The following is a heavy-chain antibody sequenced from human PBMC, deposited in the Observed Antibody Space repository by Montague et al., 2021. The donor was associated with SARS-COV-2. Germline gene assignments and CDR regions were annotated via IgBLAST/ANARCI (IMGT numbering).Heavy chain of an antibody. J-gene: IGHJ4*02. CDR3: SGAEGGTVFDH. CDR2: IYHTWST. Sequence: TLSLTCAVSGDSLSSGGARYAWSWIRQPPGKVLEWIDNIYHTWSTFHNPSLRSRLTLSVDKTRNAFSLTLISVTAADTAIYFCSGAEGGTVFDHWGQGTLVTVAS. V-gene: IGHV4-30-2*01. D-gene: IGHD2-15*01. CDR1: GDSLSSGGARYA.